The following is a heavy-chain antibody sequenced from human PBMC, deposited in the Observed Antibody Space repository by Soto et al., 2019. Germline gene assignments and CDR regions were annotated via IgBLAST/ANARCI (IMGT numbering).Heavy chain of an antibody. V-gene: IGHV3-15*01. CDR2: IKSKTDGGTT. Sequence: GGSLRLSCAASGFTFSNAWMSWVRQAPGKGLEWVGRIKSKTDGGTTDYAAPVKGRFTISRDDSKNTLYLQMNSLKTGDTAVYYCTTDWGGYCSGGSCPNEYYFDYWGQGTLVTVSS. CDR1: GFTFSNAW. CDR3: TTDWGGYCSGGSCPNEYYFDY. D-gene: IGHD2-15*01. J-gene: IGHJ4*02.